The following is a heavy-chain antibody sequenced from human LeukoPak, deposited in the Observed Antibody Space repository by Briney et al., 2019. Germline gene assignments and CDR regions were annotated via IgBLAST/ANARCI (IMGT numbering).Heavy chain of an antibody. D-gene: IGHD4-17*01. CDR3: ARHVAVTPWYFDL. J-gene: IGHJ2*01. CDR2: IYYAGNT. CDR1: GGSISSYF. V-gene: IGHV4-59*08. Sequence: SETLSLTCTDSGGSISSYFWSWIRQPPGKALEWIGYIYYAGNTKYSPSLKGRVTISVDTSKNQFSLRLSSVTAADTAVYYCARHVAVTPWYFDLWGRGTLVTVSS.